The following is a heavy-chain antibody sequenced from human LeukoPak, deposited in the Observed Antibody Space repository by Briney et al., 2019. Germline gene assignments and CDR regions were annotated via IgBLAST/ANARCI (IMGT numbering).Heavy chain of an antibody. CDR2: VTSGSTT. V-gene: IGHV3-23*01. J-gene: IGHJ4*02. CDR3: TKRTGATTGFDY. D-gene: IGHD1-26*01. CDR1: GFTFSSYA. Sequence: GGSLRLSCAASGFTFSSYAMSWVRQAPGKGLEWVSAVTSGSTTYYADSVKGRFTISRDNSKNTACLQMNSLRAEDTVIYYCTKRTGATTGFDYWGQGTLVTASS.